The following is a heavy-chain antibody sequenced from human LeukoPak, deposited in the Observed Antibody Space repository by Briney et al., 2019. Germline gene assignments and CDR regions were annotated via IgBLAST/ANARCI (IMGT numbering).Heavy chain of an antibody. CDR3: ARDERIAVAGTGY. Sequence: GSLRLSCAASGFTFSSYEMNWVRQAPGKGLEWVSYISSSGSTKYYADSVKGRFTISRDNAKNSLYLQMNSLRAEDTAVYYCARDERIAVAGTGYWGQGTLVTVSS. J-gene: IGHJ4*02. CDR1: GFTFSSYE. D-gene: IGHD6-19*01. CDR2: ISSSGSTK. V-gene: IGHV3-48*03.